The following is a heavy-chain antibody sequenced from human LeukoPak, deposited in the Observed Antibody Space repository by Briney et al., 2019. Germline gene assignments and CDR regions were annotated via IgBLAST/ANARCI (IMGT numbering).Heavy chain of an antibody. CDR3: ARNIPYYDFWSGTKDAFDI. V-gene: IGHV4-34*01. CDR1: GGSFSSYY. J-gene: IGHJ3*02. D-gene: IGHD3-3*01. Sequence: SETLSLTCAVYGGSFSSYYWSWIRQPPGKGLEWIGEINHSGSTNYNPSLKSRVTISVDTSKNQFSLKLSSVTAADTAVYYCARNIPYYDFWSGTKDAFDIWGQGTMVTVSS. CDR2: INHSGST.